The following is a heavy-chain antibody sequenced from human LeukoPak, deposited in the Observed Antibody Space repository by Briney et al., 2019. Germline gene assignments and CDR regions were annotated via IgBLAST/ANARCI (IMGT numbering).Heavy chain of an antibody. CDR2: INPNSGGT. D-gene: IGHD5-24*01. Sequence: ASVKVSCKASGYTFTGYYMHWVRQAPGQGLEWMGWINPNSGGTNYAQKFQGRVTMTRDTSISTAYMELSRLRSDDTAVYYCARDYQRWLQFGAFGIWGQGTMVTVSS. V-gene: IGHV1-2*02. CDR3: ARDYQRWLQFGAFGI. CDR1: GYTFTGYY. J-gene: IGHJ3*02.